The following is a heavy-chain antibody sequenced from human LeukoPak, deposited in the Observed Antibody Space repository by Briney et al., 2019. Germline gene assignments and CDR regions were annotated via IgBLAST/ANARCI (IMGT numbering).Heavy chain of an antibody. Sequence: GGSLRLSCAASGFTFSNAWMSWVRQAPGKGLEWVGRIKSKTDGGTTDYAAPVKGRFTISRDDSKNTLYLQMNSLKTEDTAVYYCTTDHEQLLHYYDSSGYNPHDAFDIWGQGTMVTVSS. D-gene: IGHD3-22*01. J-gene: IGHJ3*02. V-gene: IGHV3-15*01. CDR2: IKSKTDGGTT. CDR1: GFTFSNAW. CDR3: TTDHEQLLHYYDSSGYNPHDAFDI.